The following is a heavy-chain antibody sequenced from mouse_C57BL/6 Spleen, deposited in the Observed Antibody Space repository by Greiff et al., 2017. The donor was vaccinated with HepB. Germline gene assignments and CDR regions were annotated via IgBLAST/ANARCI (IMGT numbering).Heavy chain of an antibody. CDR3: ARNGGLPYYYAMDY. CDR2: IWTGGGT. D-gene: IGHD2-2*01. Sequence: VQLQQSGPGLVAPSQSLSITCTVSGFSLTSYAISWVRQPPGKGLEWLGVIWTGGGTNYNSALKSRLSISKDNSKSQVFLKMNSLQTDDTARYYCARNGGLPYYYAMDYWGQGTSVTVSS. V-gene: IGHV2-9-1*01. CDR1: GFSLTSYA. J-gene: IGHJ4*01.